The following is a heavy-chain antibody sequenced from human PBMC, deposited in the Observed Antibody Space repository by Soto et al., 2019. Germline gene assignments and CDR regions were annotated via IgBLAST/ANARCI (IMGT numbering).Heavy chain of an antibody. CDR3: AKADAYSSSWYPDAFDI. V-gene: IGHV3-23*01. CDR1: GFTFSSYA. J-gene: IGHJ3*02. D-gene: IGHD6-13*01. CDR2: ISGSGGST. Sequence: GSLRLSCAASGFTFSSYAMSWVRQAPGKGLEWVSAISGSGGSTYYADSVKGRFTISRDNSKNTLYLQMNSLRAEDTAVYYCAKADAYSSSWYPDAFDIWGQGTMVTVSS.